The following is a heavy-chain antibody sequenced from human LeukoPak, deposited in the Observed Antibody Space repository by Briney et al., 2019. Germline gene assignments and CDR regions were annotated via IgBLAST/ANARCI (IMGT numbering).Heavy chain of an antibody. D-gene: IGHD2-15*01. J-gene: IGHJ4*02. CDR3: AKGKAVVGAAGPDY. CDR2: ISAGSSNK. Sequence: GGSLRLSCAASGFTVSSNYISWVRQAPGKGLQWVSSISAGSSNKYYADSVKGRFTISRDNSKNALYLQMNSLRAEDTAIYYCAKGKAVVGAAGPDYWGQGTLVTVSS. CDR1: GFTVSSNY. V-gene: IGHV3-23*01.